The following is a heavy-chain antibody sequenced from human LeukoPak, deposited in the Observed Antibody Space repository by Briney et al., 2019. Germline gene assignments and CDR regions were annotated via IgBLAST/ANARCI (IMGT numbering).Heavy chain of an antibody. CDR1: GFAFSTYS. J-gene: IGHJ4*02. V-gene: IGHV3-48*02. Sequence: GGSLRLSCAASGFAFSTYSMNWVRQAPGKGLQWISYISSSSSTIYYADSVKGRFTISRENAENSLYLQMNSLRDDDAAVYHCARTYSSGWLVDYWGQGTLVTVSS. CDR2: ISSSSSTI. D-gene: IGHD6-19*01. CDR3: ARTYSSGWLVDY.